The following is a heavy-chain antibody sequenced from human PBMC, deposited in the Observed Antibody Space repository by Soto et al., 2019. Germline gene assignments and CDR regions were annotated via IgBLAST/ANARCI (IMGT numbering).Heavy chain of an antibody. D-gene: IGHD6-19*01. J-gene: IGHJ4*02. CDR1: GFTFSSYA. CDR3: AKRRAVAGLFDY. CDR2: ISGSGGRT. V-gene: IGHV3-23*01. Sequence: EVQLLESGGGLVQPGGSLRLSCAASGFTFSSYAMSWVRQAPGKGLEWVSAISGSGGRTYYADSVKGRFTISRDNSKNTLYLQMNSLRAEDTAVYYCAKRRAVAGLFDYWGQGTLVTVSS.